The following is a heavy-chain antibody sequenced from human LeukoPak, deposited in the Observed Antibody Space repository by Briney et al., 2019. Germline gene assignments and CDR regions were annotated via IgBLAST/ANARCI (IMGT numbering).Heavy chain of an antibody. CDR1: VGSFSGYY. CDR3: ARGRGGYLNY. D-gene: IGHD3-10*01. Sequence: SETLSLTCAVYVGSFSGYYWSWIRQPPWKGLEWIGEINHSGSTNYNPSLKSRVTISVDTSKNQFSLKLSSVTAADTAVYYCARGRGGYLNYWGQGTLVTVSS. CDR2: INHSGST. J-gene: IGHJ4*02. V-gene: IGHV4-34*01.